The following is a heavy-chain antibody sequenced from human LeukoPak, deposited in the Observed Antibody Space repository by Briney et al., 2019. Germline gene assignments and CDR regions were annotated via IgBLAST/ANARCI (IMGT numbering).Heavy chain of an antibody. CDR3: ATPLTIFGVVISH. Sequence: PSETLSLTCTVSGGSICSSSYYWGWIRQPPGKGLEWIGSIYYSGSTYYNPSLKSRVTISVDTSKNQFSLKLSSVTAADTAVYYCATPLTIFGVVISHWGQGTLVTVSS. CDR1: GGSICSSSYY. V-gene: IGHV4-39*01. D-gene: IGHD3-3*01. CDR2: IYYSGST. J-gene: IGHJ4*02.